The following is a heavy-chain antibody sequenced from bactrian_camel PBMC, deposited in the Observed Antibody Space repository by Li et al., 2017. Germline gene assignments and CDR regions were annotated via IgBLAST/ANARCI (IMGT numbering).Heavy chain of an antibody. CDR3: AAGDTWYCLSDFRARNFAY. Sequence: DVQLVESGGGSVQAGGSLRLSCAASAYAIHGSFCMGWFRQAPGKRFEWVSAINSLRIATYTDSVRGRFTISRDNAKETLYLQMNSLKPEDTDLYFCAAGDTWYCLSDFRARNFAYWGQGTQVTVS. CDR1: AYAIHGSFC. V-gene: IGHV3S42*01. CDR2: INSLRIA. J-gene: IGHJ6*01. D-gene: IGHD2*01.